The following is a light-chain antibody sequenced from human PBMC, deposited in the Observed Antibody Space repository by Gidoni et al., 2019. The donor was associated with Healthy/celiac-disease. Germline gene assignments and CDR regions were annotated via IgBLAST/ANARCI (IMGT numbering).Light chain of an antibody. J-gene: IGKJ3*01. CDR3: QQLNSYPVT. V-gene: IGKV1-9*01. Sequence: DLPLTQSPSFLSASVGDRVTITCRASQGISSYLAWYQQKPGKAPKLLIYAASTLQSGVPSRFSGSGSGTEFTLTISSLQPEDCATYYCQQLNSYPVTFGPGTKVDIK. CDR1: QGISSY. CDR2: AAS.